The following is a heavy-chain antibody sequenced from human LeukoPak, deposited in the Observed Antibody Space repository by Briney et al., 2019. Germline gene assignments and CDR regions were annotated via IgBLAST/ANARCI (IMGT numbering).Heavy chain of an antibody. Sequence: SETLSLTCTVSGGSISSYYWSWIRQPAAKGLEWIGRIYTSGSTNYNPSLKSRVTISVDKSKNQFSLRLSSVAPADPAVYYCARYCGSYSGAPEYYFDYWGQGTLVTVSS. D-gene: IGHD1-26*01. CDR1: GGSISSYY. J-gene: IGHJ4*02. V-gene: IGHV4-4*07. CDR2: IYTSGST. CDR3: ARYCGSYSGAPEYYFDY.